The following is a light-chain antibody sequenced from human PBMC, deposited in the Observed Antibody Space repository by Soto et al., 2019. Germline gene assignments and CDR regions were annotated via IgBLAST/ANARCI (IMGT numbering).Light chain of an antibody. Sequence: SYELTQPPSVSVAPGKTARITCGGNNIGRKGVHWYQQRPRQAPVLVIYYDSDRPSGIPERFSGSKSGNTATLTISRVEDGDEADYYCRVWDSSSDHVVFGGGTKLTVL. CDR3: RVWDSSSDHVV. V-gene: IGLV3-21*04. CDR2: YDS. CDR1: NIGRKG. J-gene: IGLJ2*01.